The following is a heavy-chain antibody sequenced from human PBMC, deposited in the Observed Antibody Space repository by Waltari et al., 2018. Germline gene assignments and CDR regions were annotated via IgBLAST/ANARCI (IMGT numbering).Heavy chain of an antibody. CDR2: ISSSSSTI. J-gene: IGHJ4*02. CDR3: ARERPSIAARRGFDY. D-gene: IGHD6-6*01. V-gene: IGHV3-48*04. Sequence: VRQAPGKGLEWVSYISSSSSTIYYADSVKGRFTISRDNAKNSLYLQMNSLRAEDTAVYYCARERPSIAARRGFDYWGQGTLVTVSS.